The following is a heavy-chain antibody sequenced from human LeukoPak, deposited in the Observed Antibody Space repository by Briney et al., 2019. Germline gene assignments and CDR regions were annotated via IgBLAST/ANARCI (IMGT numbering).Heavy chain of an antibody. CDR1: GGSISSGGYS. Sequence: SQTLSLTCAVSGGSISSGGYSWSWIRQPPGKGLEWIGYIYHSGSTYYNPSLKSRVTISVDRSKNQFSLKLSSVTAADTAVYYCARGTYYYGSGTRWGYFDYWGQGTLVTVSS. D-gene: IGHD3-10*01. J-gene: IGHJ4*02. CDR2: IYHSGST. CDR3: ARGTYYYGSGTRWGYFDY. V-gene: IGHV4-30-2*01.